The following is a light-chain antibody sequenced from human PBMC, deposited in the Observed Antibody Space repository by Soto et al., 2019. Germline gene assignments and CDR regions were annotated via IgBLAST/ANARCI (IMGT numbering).Light chain of an antibody. Sequence: DIRMTESPSSVSASVGDRVTITCRASQGITNRLAWYQQKPGKAPKLLIYEASSLQSGVPSRISGSGSGTDFTLTISSLQPEDFATYYCQQANSFPITFGQVARLEIK. CDR1: QGITNR. CDR3: QQANSFPIT. V-gene: IGKV1D-12*01. CDR2: EAS. J-gene: IGKJ5*01.